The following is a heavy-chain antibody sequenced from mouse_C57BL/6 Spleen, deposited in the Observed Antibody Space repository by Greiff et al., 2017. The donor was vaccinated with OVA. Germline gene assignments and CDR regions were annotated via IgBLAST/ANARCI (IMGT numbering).Heavy chain of an antibody. D-gene: IGHD2-12*01. CDR1: GYSITSGYY. CDR2: ISYDGSN. Sequence: DVQLQESGPGLVKPSQSLSLTCSVTGYSITSGYYWNWIRQFPGNKLEWMGYISYDGSNNYNPSLKNRISVTRDTSKNQFFLKLNSVTTEDTATYYCARGELYVKGDIFAYWGQGTLVTVSA. V-gene: IGHV3-6*01. J-gene: IGHJ3*01. CDR3: ARGELYVKGDIFAY.